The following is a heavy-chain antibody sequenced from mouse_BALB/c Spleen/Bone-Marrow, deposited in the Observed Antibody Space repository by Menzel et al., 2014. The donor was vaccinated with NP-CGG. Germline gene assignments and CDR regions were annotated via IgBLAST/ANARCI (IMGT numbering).Heavy chain of an antibody. CDR3: ARSGGGYDGFAY. CDR2: INPSTGYT. V-gene: IGHV1-7*01. CDR1: GYTFTSYW. J-gene: IGHJ3*01. D-gene: IGHD2-2*01. Sequence: QVHVKQSGAELAKPGASVKMSCKASGYTFTSYWMHWVKQRPGQGLEWIGYINPSTGYTEYNQKFKDKATLTADKSSSTAYIQLSSLTSEDSAVYYCARSGGGYDGFAYWGQGTLVTVSA.